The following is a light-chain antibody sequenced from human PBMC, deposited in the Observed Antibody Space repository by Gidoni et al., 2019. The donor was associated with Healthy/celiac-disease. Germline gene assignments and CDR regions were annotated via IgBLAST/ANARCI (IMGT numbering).Light chain of an antibody. J-gene: IGLJ2*01. V-gene: IGLV2-11*01. CDR2: DVS. CDR1: SSDVGGYNY. CDR3: CSYAGSYTYVV. Sequence: QSALTQPRSVSGSPGQSVTISCTGPSSDVGGYNYVSWYQQHPGKAPKLMIYDVSKRPPGVPDRFSGSKSGNTASLTISGLQAEDEADYYCCSYAGSYTYVVFGGGTKLTVL.